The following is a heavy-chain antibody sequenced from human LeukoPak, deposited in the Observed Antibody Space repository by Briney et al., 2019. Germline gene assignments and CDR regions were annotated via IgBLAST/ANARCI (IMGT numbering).Heavy chain of an antibody. CDR2: ISYDGSNK. CDR1: GFTFSSYG. J-gene: IGHJ4*02. V-gene: IGHV3-30*03. CDR3: ARGYGDYAY. D-gene: IGHD4-17*01. Sequence: GGSLRLSCAASGFTFSSYGMHWVRQAPGKGLEWVAVISYDGSNKYYADSVKGRFTISRDNSKNTLYLQMNSLRAEDTAVYYCARGYGDYAYWGQGTLVTVSS.